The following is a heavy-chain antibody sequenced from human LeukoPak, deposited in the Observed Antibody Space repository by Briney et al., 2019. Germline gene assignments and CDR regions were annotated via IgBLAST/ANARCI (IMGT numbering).Heavy chain of an antibody. V-gene: IGHV4-59*01. J-gene: IGHJ4*02. CDR3: ARSHSSSWYYFDY. Sequence: SETLSLTCTVSGGSISSYYWSWIRQPPGKGLEWIGYIYYSGSTNYNPSLKSRVTISVDTSKNQFSLKLSSVTAADTAVYYCARSHSSSWYYFDYWGQGTLVNVSS. D-gene: IGHD6-13*01. CDR1: GGSISSYY. CDR2: IYYSGST.